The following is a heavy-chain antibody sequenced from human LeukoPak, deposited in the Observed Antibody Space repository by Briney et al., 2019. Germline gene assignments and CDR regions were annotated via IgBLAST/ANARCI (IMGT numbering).Heavy chain of an antibody. Sequence: ASVKVSCKTSGYSENFYGITWVRQVAGQGLEWMGWISAQHGQTEYAPNSQDRVTMTTDTYTNTAYMELRSLRSDDTAVYYCARPYCNSRSCHDYFDYWGQGTLVTVSS. D-gene: IGHD2/OR15-2a*01. J-gene: IGHJ4*02. CDR3: ARPYCNSRSCHDYFDY. V-gene: IGHV1-18*01. CDR1: GYSENFYG. CDR2: ISAQHGQT.